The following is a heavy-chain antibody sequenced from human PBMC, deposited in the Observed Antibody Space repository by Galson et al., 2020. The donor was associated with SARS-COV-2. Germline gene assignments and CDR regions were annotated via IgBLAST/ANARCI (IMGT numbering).Heavy chain of an antibody. Sequence: SGPTLVKPTQTLTLTCTFSGFSLRTSGLSVAWIRQPPGKALEWLAVIYWDDDKRYSPSLKSRLTITKDTSKNEVVLTMTNMDPVDTATYYCARSPEYGSKTYYPDWGQGTLVTVSS. J-gene: IGHJ4*02. D-gene: IGHD3-10*01. CDR2: IYWDDDK. CDR3: ARSPEYGSKTYYPD. CDR1: GFSLRTSGLS. V-gene: IGHV2-5*02.